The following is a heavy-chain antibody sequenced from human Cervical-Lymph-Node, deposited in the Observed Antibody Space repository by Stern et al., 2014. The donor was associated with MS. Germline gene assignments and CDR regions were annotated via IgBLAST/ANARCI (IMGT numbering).Heavy chain of an antibody. CDR1: RFTFSFYG. V-gene: IGHV3-30*18. J-gene: IGHJ4*02. Sequence: VQLVESGGGVVQPGRSLRLSCAASRFTFSFYGMHWVRQAPGKGLAWVAFISYDGNNRYYADSVKGRFTISRDNSQNTLYLQMNSLRAEDTAVYYCAKAQRGYNYGFDYWGQGTLVTVSS. CDR3: AKAQRGYNYGFDY. CDR2: ISYDGNNR. D-gene: IGHD5-18*01.